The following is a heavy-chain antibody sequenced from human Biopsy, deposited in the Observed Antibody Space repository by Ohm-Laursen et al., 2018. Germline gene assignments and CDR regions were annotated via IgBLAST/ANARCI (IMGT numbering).Heavy chain of an antibody. CDR3: ARDLRADRKYYFDS. Sequence: SLRLSCSASGFTFSRSWMTWVRQAPGKGLEWVASIKEDGSEKFYVDSVKGRFTISRDNAKNSLSLHMINLRAEDTAVYYCARDLRADRKYYFDSWGQGTLVTVSS. V-gene: IGHV3-7*01. J-gene: IGHJ4*02. D-gene: IGHD1-14*01. CDR2: IKEDGSEK. CDR1: GFTFSRSW.